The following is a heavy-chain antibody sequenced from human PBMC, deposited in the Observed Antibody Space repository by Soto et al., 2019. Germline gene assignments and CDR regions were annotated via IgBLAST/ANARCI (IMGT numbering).Heavy chain of an antibody. V-gene: IGHV3-23*01. CDR2: ISGSGGST. D-gene: IGHD2-21*02. J-gene: IGHJ6*02. Sequence: GGSLSLSCAASVFTFSDYAMSWVRQPPVTGLEWVSAISGSGGSTYYADSVKGRFTISRDNSKNTLYLQMNSLRAEDTAVYYCAKGGDPASYYYYGMDVWGQGTTVTVSS. CDR1: VFTFSDYA. CDR3: AKGGDPASYYYYGMDV.